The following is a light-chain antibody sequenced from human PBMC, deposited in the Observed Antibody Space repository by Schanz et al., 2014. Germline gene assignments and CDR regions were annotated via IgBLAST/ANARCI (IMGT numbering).Light chain of an antibody. CDR3: QHYDSAPLT. J-gene: IGKJ4*01. CDR2: GAS. CDR1: ESITSSN. Sequence: EIVLAQSPGTLSLSPGERATLSCRATESITSSNLAWYQQKPGQAPRLLIYGASSRATGIPDRFSGSGSGTDFTLTISRLEPEDFAVYYCQHYDSAPLTFGGGTRVEIK. V-gene: IGKV3-20*01.